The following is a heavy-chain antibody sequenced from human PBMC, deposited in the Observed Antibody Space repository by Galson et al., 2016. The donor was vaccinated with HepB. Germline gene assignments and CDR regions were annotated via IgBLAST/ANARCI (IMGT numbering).Heavy chain of an antibody. V-gene: IGHV3-21*01. CDR1: GFTFNTYN. Sequence: SLRLSCAASGFTFNTYNMNWVRQAPGKGLEWVSSISSNNNYIYYADSVKGRFTISRDNAKNSVYLQMDSLRSEDTAIYYCAGGSSGRFWGQGALVTVST. D-gene: IGHD6-19*01. CDR2: ISSNNNYI. J-gene: IGHJ4*02. CDR3: AGGSSGRF.